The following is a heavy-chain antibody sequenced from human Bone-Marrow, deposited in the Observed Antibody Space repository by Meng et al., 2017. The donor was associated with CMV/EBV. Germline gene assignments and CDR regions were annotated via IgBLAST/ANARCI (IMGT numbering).Heavy chain of an antibody. Sequence: LSLTCAASGFTFSDYYMGWIRQAPGKGLEWVSYITTSVSNIYYADSVRGRFTISRDNAANSLYLQMNILTAEDTAVYFCARGPYHTTPSPYYYGIDVWGQGTTVTVSS. CDR1: GFTFSDYY. V-gene: IGHV3-11*04. J-gene: IGHJ6*02. CDR2: ITTSVSNI. D-gene: IGHD1-14*01. CDR3: ARGPYHTTPSPYYYGIDV.